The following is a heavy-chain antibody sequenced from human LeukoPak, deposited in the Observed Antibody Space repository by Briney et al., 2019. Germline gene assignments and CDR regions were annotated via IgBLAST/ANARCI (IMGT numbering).Heavy chain of an antibody. CDR2: ISSSSSYI. J-gene: IGHJ3*02. V-gene: IGHV3-21*01. CDR3: ARGPNCGGDCYSSDAFDI. CDR1: GFTFSSYS. Sequence: GGSLRLSCAASGFTFSSYSMNWVRQAPGKGLEWVSSISSSSSYIYYADSVKGRFTISRDNAKNSLYLQMNSLRAEDTAVYYCARGPNCGGDCYSSDAFDIWGQGTMVTVSS. D-gene: IGHD2-21*02.